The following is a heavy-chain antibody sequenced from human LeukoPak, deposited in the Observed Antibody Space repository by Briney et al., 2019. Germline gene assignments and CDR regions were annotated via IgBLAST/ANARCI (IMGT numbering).Heavy chain of an antibody. D-gene: IGHD6-13*01. CDR2: IKQDGSEK. J-gene: IGHJ4*02. Sequence: GGSLRLSCAASGFTFSRSWMSWVRQAPGKGLGWVANIKQDGSEKYHVDSMKGRFTISRDNAKNSLYLQMNSLRAEDTAVYYCARAAAGYYFDYWGQGTLVTVSS. CDR3: ARAAAGYYFDY. CDR1: GFTFSRSW. V-gene: IGHV3-7*01.